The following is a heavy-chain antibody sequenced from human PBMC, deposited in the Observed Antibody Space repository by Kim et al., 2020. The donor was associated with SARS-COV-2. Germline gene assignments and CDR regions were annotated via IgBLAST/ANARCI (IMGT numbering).Heavy chain of an antibody. J-gene: IGHJ3*02. D-gene: IGHD7-27*01. CDR2: INPNSGGT. CDR1: GYTFTGYY. Sequence: ASVKVSCKASGYTFTGYYMHWVRQAPGQGLEWMGWINPNSGGTNYAQKFQGRVTMTRDTSISTAYMELSRLRSDDTAVYYCARDRQEINWGSADAFDIWGQGTMVTVSS. CDR3: ARDRQEINWGSADAFDI. V-gene: IGHV1-2*02.